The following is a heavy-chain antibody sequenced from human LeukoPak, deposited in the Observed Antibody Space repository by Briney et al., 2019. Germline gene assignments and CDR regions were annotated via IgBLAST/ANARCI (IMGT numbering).Heavy chain of an antibody. CDR2: VYYSGST. D-gene: IGHD1-14*01. V-gene: IGHV4-39*01. J-gene: IGHJ4*02. CDR3: SRIVASTGTRNFDH. CDR1: GGSISSSNYY. Sequence: SETLSLTCTVSGGSISSSNYYWGWIRQPPGKGLEWIGNVYYSGSTYYNPSLKSRVTISVDTSKNQFSLKLSSVTAADTAVYYCSRIVASTGTRNFDHRGQGTL.